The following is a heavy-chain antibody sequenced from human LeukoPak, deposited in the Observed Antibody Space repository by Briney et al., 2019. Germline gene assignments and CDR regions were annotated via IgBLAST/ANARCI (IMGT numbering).Heavy chain of an antibody. Sequence: SVKVSCKASGGTFSSYAISWVRQAPGQGLEWMGGIIPIFGTANYAQKFQGRVTITADKSTSTAYMELSSLRSEDTAVYYCAEEGGYYYGSGSPSDPWGQGTLVTVSS. V-gene: IGHV1-69*06. CDR1: GGTFSSYA. D-gene: IGHD3-10*01. J-gene: IGHJ5*02. CDR3: AEEGGYYYGSGSPSDP. CDR2: IIPIFGTA.